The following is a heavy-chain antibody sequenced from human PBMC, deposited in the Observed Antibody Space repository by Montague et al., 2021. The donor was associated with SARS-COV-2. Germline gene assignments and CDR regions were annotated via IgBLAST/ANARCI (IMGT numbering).Heavy chain of an antibody. V-gene: IGHV4-39*01. D-gene: IGHD3-22*01. CDR3: ASPTYYYDGSGSDAFDI. Sequence: SETLSLTCAVYGGSFSGYYWGWIRQPPGKGLEWIGSIYYSGSTYYNPSLKSRVTISVDTSKNQFSLKLSSVAAADTAVYYCASPTYYYDGSGSDAFDIWGQGTMVTVSS. CDR2: IYYSGST. CDR1: GGSFSGYY. J-gene: IGHJ3*02.